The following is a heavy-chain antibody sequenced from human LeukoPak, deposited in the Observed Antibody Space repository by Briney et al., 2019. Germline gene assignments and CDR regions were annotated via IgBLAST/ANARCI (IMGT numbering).Heavy chain of an antibody. Sequence: PGGSLRLSCAASGFTFSSYAMSWVRQAPGKGLEWVSAISGSGGSTYYADSVKGRFTISRDNSKNTLYLQMNSLRAEDTAVYYCARDSAMDDYYYYGMDVWGQGTTVTVSS. CDR2: ISGSGGST. D-gene: IGHD5-18*01. CDR1: GFTFSSYA. V-gene: IGHV3-23*01. J-gene: IGHJ6*02. CDR3: ARDSAMDDYYYYGMDV.